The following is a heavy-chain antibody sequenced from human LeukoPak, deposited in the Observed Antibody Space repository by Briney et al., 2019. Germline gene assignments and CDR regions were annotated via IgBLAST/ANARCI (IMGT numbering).Heavy chain of an antibody. CDR3: ARDWGVSARPGYMDV. CDR2: AADSGST. D-gene: IGHD6-6*01. Sequence: SETLSLTCTVSGGSISSYYWSWIRQPPGKGLEWIGYAADSGSTNYNPSLKSRVTISVDSSTNHFSLRLTSVTAADTAVYYCARDWGVSARPGYMDVWGKGTTVTDSS. J-gene: IGHJ6*03. V-gene: IGHV4-59*01. CDR1: GGSISSYY.